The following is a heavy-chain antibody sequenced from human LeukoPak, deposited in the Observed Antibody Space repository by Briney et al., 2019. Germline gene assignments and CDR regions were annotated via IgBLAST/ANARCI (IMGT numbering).Heavy chain of an antibody. CDR2: IYYTGST. D-gene: IGHD6-19*01. CDR1: RDSMKSYY. V-gene: IGHV4-59*12. Sequence: SETLSLTCTVFRDSMKSYYWSWLRQPPGKGLEWIGYIYYTGSTDYNPSLESRVAISADMSKNQISLKLTSVTGADTAVYYCAGERGEEYSSGWYKTNYFYNWGQGIRVTVSS. J-gene: IGHJ4*02. CDR3: AGERGEEYSSGWYKTNYFYN.